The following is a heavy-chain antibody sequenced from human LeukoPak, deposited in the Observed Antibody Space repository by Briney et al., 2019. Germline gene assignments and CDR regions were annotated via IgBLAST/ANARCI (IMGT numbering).Heavy chain of an antibody. V-gene: IGHV1-24*01. D-gene: IGHD2-15*01. CDR1: GYTLTELS. CDR2: FDPEHGET. J-gene: IGHJ4*02. Sequence: ASVKVSCKVSGYTLTELSMHWVRQAPGKGLEWMGGFDPEHGETVYAQKFQGRLTMAEDTSTHTAYMELSSLRSDDTAVYYCATDPVGYCNANGCYSVDYWGQGTLVTVSS. CDR3: ATDPVGYCNANGCYSVDY.